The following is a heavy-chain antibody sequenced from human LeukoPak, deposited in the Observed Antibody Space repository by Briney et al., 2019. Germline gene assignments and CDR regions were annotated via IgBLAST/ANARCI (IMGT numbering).Heavy chain of an antibody. Sequence: GSLRLSCSASGFTFSTYSMHWVRQAPGKGLEWISYIGISSGNTKYADSVKGRFTISGDKAKNSVCLQMNSLRVEDTAVYYCARDTKYAFDNWGQGTLVTVSS. J-gene: IGHJ4*02. D-gene: IGHD2-2*01. CDR2: IGISSGNT. V-gene: IGHV3-48*01. CDR3: ARDTKYAFDN. CDR1: GFTFSTYS.